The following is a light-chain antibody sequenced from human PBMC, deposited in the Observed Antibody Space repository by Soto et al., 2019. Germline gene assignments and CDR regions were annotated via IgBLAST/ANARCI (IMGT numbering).Light chain of an antibody. Sequence: QSALNQPASVSGSPGQSITISCTGTSRDVGGYNYVSWYQQHPDRAPKVMIYEVSNRPSGVSNRFSGSKSGNTASLTISGLQAEDEADYYCSSFTSSTTLVVFGTGTKLTVL. CDR3: SSFTSSTTLVV. CDR1: SRDVGGYNY. V-gene: IGLV2-14*01. J-gene: IGLJ1*01. CDR2: EVS.